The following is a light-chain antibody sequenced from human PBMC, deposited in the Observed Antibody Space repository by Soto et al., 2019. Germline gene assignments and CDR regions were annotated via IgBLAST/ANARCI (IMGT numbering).Light chain of an antibody. J-gene: IGKJ1*01. V-gene: IGKV3-20*01. Sequence: ELVWTQSTGTLSLSPGERATRSCRASQSVSSSYLAGYQQKPGQAPRLLIYGASSRATGITDRFSGSGSGTDFTLTISRLEPEDFAVYYCQPYGSSPWTVGPGTKVDIK. CDR3: QPYGSSPWT. CDR2: GAS. CDR1: QSVSSSY.